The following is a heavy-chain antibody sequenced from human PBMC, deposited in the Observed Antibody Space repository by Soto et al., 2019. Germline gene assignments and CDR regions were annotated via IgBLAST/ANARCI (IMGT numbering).Heavy chain of an antibody. J-gene: IGHJ6*02. D-gene: IGHD2-2*01. CDR1: GYSFTSYW. CDR2: IYPGDSDT. Sequence: GESLKISCKGSGYSFTSYWIGWVRQMPGKGLEWMGIIYPGDSDTRYSPSFQGQVTISADKSISTAYLQWGSLKASDTAMYYCARGVSIGYCSSTSCLSYGMDVWGQGTTVTVSS. CDR3: ARGVSIGYCSSTSCLSYGMDV. V-gene: IGHV5-51*01.